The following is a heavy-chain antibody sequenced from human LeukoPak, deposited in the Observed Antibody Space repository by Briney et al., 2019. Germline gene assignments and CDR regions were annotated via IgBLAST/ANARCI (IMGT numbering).Heavy chain of an antibody. CDR1: GGSISSSSYY. D-gene: IGHD3-3*01. V-gene: IGHV4-39*07. CDR3: ARDDDFAS. CDR2: IYYSGST. J-gene: IGHJ5*01. Sequence: SETLSLTCTVSGGSISSSSYYWGWIRQPPGKGLEWIGSIYYSGSTYYNPSLKSRVTISVDTSKNQFSLKLSSVTAADTAVYYCARDDDFASWGQGTLVTVSS.